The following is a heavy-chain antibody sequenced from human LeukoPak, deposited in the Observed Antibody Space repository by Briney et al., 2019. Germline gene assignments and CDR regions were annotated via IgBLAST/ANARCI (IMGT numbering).Heavy chain of an antibody. CDR3: ARFGVDYDMDV. J-gene: IGHJ6*02. D-gene: IGHD3-16*01. V-gene: IGHV4-4*07. CDR1: GGSISSYY. CDR2: IYTSGST. Sequence: SETLSLTCTVSGGSISSYYWSWIRQPAGKGLEWIGRIYTSGSTHYNPSLKGRVTMSVDTSKNQFSLKLSSVTAADTAVYYCARFGVDYDMDVWGQGTTVTVSS.